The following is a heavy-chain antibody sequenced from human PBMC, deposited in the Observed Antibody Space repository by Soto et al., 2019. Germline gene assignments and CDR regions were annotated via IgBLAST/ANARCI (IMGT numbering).Heavy chain of an antibody. D-gene: IGHD2-2*01. J-gene: IGHJ5*02. CDR2: INAYKGHT. Sequence: GGSVKVSCTASDCSLPRSGIIWVRQAPGEGIEWMGRINAYKGHTNFAQKFTGRVTMTTDTSTNTAYMELRSLRSDDTAVYYCAQVYCYITSFDEIKTSFDPWGQGPLLLVSS. CDR1: DCSLPRSG. V-gene: IGHV1-18*04. CDR3: AQVYCYITSFDEIKTSFDP.